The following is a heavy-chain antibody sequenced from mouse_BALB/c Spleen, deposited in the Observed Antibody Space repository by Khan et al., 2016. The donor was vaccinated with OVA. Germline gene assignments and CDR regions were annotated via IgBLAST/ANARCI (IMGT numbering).Heavy chain of an antibody. J-gene: IGHJ3*01. CDR2: IDPFNGGS. Sequence: VQLQQSGPELMKPGASVKISCKASGYSFTSYYIHWVKQSHGKTLEWIGYIDPFNGGSTYNQKFKVKATLTVDKSSNTAYMHLTSLPSEDSAVYYCARHGSTSWFPYWGQGTLVTVSA. D-gene: IGHD1-1*01. V-gene: IGHV1-31*01. CDR3: ARHGSTSWFPY. CDR1: GYSFTSYY.